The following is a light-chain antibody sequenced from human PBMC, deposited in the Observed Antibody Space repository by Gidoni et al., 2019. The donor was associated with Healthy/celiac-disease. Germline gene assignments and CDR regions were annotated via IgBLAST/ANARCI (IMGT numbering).Light chain of an antibody. CDR1: QGISSA. CDR3: QQFNSYPLLT. J-gene: IGKJ4*01. Sequence: AIQLTQSPSSLSASVGDRVAITCRASQGISSALAWYQQKPGKAPKLLIYDASSLESGVPSRFSGSGSGTDFTLTISSLQPEDFATYYCQQFNSYPLLTFGGGTKVEIK. V-gene: IGKV1-13*02. CDR2: DAS.